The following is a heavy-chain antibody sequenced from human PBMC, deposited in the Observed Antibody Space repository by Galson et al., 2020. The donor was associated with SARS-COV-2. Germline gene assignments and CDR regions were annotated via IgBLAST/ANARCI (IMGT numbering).Heavy chain of an antibody. CDR3: ARDGQSSRGWAFYD. J-gene: IGHJ4*02. D-gene: IGHD6-19*01. CDR1: GFTFSDHA. V-gene: IGHV3-33*01. Sequence: GESLKISCAASGFTFSDHAMHWVRQAPGKGLEWVAQIFFDGSEKYYGDSVRGRFTISRDSSKNTVYLQMNNLRVDDTAVYYCARDGQSSRGWAFYDWRQGTLLTVSS. CDR2: IFFDGSEK.